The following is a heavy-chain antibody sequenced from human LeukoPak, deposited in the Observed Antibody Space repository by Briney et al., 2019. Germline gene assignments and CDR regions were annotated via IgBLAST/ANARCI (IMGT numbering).Heavy chain of an antibody. Sequence: PSETLSLTCAVYGGSFSGCYWSWIRQPPGKGQGWSGEINHSGSTTYNPSLKSRVTISVDTSKNQFSLKLSSVTAADTAVYYCARKAGRRAFDIWGQGTMVTVSS. CDR2: INHSGST. J-gene: IGHJ3*02. D-gene: IGHD1-1*01. V-gene: IGHV4-34*01. CDR1: GGSFSGCY. CDR3: ARKAGRRAFDI.